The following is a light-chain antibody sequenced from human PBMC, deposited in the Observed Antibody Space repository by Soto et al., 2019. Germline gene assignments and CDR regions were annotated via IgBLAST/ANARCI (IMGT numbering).Light chain of an antibody. CDR3: QQYNDWPPLN. CDR2: GAS. V-gene: IGKV3-15*01. CDR1: QSVRSN. J-gene: IGKJ4*01. Sequence: EVVMAQSPDILSVSPGGRATLSCRASQSVRSNLAWYQQKPGQAPRLLIYGASTRATGIPARFRGSGSGTEFTLPIRRLQSEDFAVYYCQQYNDWPPLNFGGGTKVDI.